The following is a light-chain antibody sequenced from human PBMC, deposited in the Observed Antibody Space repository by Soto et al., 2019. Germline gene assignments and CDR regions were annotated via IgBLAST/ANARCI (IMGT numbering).Light chain of an antibody. Sequence: EIVLTQSPATLSLSPGDRATLSCRASQTVHSYFAWYQQKHGQAPRLLIFGASDRATGIPDRFRGSGSGTDFTLTISNLEPEDSAVYYCQQRLTWPITFGQGTRLEI. CDR2: GAS. V-gene: IGKV3-11*01. CDR3: QQRLTWPIT. J-gene: IGKJ5*01. CDR1: QTVHSY.